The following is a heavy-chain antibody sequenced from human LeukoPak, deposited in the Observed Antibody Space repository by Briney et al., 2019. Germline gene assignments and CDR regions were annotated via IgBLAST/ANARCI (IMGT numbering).Heavy chain of an antibody. J-gene: IGHJ2*01. CDR1: GGSISSYY. CDR2: IYYSGST. Sequence: SETLSLTCTVSGGSISSYYWSWIRQPPGKGLEWIGYIYYSGSTNYNPSLKSRVSISVDTSKNQFSLKLSSVTAADTAVYYCARRGRYFDLWGRGTLVTVSS. CDR3: ARRGRYFDL. V-gene: IGHV4-59*01. D-gene: IGHD3-10*01.